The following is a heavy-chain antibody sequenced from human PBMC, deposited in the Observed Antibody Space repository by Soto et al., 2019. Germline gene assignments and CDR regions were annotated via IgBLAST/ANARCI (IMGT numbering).Heavy chain of an antibody. CDR2: IYPGGNT. J-gene: IGHJ4*02. D-gene: IGHD2-21*01. V-gene: IGHV4-34*01. Sequence: TSETLSLTCAVYGGSFSGYYWSWIRQPPGKGLEWIGEIYPGGNTYYSPSLKSRVTIALDTSKSLVSLRLNSVTAADTAVYYCARLVGVAISPWGQGTLVTVS. CDR1: GGSFSGYY. CDR3: ARLVGVAISP.